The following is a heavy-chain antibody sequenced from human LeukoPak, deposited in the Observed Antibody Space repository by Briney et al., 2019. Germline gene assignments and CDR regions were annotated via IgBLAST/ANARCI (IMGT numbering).Heavy chain of an antibody. CDR3: ARPVCGGDCYPYDY. CDR1: GFTFSRYW. D-gene: IGHD2-21*02. J-gene: IGHJ4*02. V-gene: IGHV3-74*01. Sequence: PGGSLRLSCAASGFTFSRYWMSWVRQAPGKGLVWVSRINSDGSSTSYADSVKGRFTISRDNAKNTVNLQMSSLRDEDTAVYYCARPVCGGDCYPYDYWGQGSLVTVSS. CDR2: INSDGSST.